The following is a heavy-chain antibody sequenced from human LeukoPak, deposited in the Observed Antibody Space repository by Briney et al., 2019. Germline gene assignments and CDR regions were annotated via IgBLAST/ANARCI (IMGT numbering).Heavy chain of an antibody. CDR1: AFTFSSYA. CDR3: AKDIRDGSGTYGFFDY. V-gene: IGHV3-23*01. D-gene: IGHD3-10*01. J-gene: IGHJ4*02. Sequence: GGSLSLSCATSAFTFSSYAMSWVRQAPGKGLEWVSGISGSGGRTYYADAAKGRFTISRDNSKNTLYLQINSLRVEDTAIYYCAKDIRDGSGTYGFFDYWGQGTLVTVSS. CDR2: ISGSGGRT.